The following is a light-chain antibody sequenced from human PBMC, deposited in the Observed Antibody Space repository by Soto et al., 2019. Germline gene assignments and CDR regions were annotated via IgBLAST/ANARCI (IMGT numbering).Light chain of an antibody. CDR2: TAS. Sequence: DFQMTQSPSTLSASVVDRVTITCRASQNISPWLAWYQQKPGKAPKLLIYTASTLETGVPSRFSGSGSGTEFTLTISSLQADDSATYYCQQYNSDFPWTFGQGTKVEVE. J-gene: IGKJ1*01. CDR3: QQYNSDFPWT. V-gene: IGKV1-5*03. CDR1: QNISPW.